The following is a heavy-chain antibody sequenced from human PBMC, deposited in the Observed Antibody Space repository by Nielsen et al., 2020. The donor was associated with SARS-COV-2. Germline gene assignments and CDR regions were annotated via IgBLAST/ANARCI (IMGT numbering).Heavy chain of an antibody. D-gene: IGHD1-26*01. CDR3: AKVYLSGSYRPPREAFDV. CDR2: TSYDGGFK. Sequence: GGSLRLSCAASGFSLAEYGMHWVRQAQGKGPEWVAVTSYDGGFKDYGNSVKGRFTVSRDNSQNMLYLQMNRLRPEDTAVYYCAKVYLSGSYRPPREAFDVWGQGTKVTVSS. J-gene: IGHJ3*01. V-gene: IGHV3-30*18. CDR1: GFSLAEYG.